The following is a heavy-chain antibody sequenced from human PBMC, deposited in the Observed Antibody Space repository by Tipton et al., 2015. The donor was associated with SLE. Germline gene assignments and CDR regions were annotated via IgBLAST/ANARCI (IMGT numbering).Heavy chain of an antibody. CDR1: GGSVSSASYY. CDR2: FYTSGST. Sequence: TLSLTCTVSGGSVSSASYYWSWIRQPAGKGLEWIGRFYTSGSTKYNPSLKSRVTISEDTSKNQFSLKLSSVTAADTAVYYCAMAARPYYYMDVWGQGTTVTVSS. J-gene: IGHJ6*03. D-gene: IGHD6-6*01. V-gene: IGHV4-61*02. CDR3: AMAARPYYYMDV.